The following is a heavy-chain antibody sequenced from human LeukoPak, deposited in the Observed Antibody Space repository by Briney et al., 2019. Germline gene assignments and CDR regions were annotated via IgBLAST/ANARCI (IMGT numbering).Heavy chain of an antibody. CDR3: ALPSGYYYDFDY. D-gene: IGHD3-22*01. CDR1: GGTFSSYA. Sequence: GASVKVSCMASGGTFSSYAISWVRQAPGQGLEWMGGIIPIFGTANYAQKFQGRVTITADESTSTAYMELSSLRSEDTAVYYCALPSGYYYDFDYWGQGTLVTASS. J-gene: IGHJ4*02. CDR2: IIPIFGTA. V-gene: IGHV1-69*13.